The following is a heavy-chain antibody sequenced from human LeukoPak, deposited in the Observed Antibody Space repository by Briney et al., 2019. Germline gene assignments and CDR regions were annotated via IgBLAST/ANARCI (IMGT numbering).Heavy chain of an antibody. CDR2: IIPIFGTA. Sequence: ALVKVSCKASGGTFSSYAISWVRQAPGQGLEWMGGIIPIFGTANYAQKFQGRVTITADKSTSTAYMELSSLRSEDTAVYYCASPSPCSSPSCDREDAFDIWGQRTMVTVSS. CDR1: GGTFSSYA. V-gene: IGHV1-69*06. J-gene: IGHJ3*02. D-gene: IGHD2-2*01. CDR3: ASPSPCSSPSCDREDAFDI.